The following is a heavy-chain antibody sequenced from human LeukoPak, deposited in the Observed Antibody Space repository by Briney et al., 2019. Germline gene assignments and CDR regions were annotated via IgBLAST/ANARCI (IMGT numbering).Heavy chain of an antibody. Sequence: ASVKVSCKASGYTFTSYAMHWVRQAPGQRLEWMGWINAGNGNTKYSQKFQGRVTITRDTSASTAYMELSSLRSEDTAVYYCARDNRVLLWFGELLGYFQHWGRGTLVTVSS. CDR2: INAGNGNT. D-gene: IGHD3-10*01. J-gene: IGHJ1*01. CDR1: GYTFTSYA. CDR3: ARDNRVLLWFGELLGYFQH. V-gene: IGHV1-3*01.